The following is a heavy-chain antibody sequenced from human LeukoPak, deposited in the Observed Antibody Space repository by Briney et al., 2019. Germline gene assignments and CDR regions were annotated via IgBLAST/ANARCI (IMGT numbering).Heavy chain of an antibody. CDR3: ARGYSYGKNHPFDY. Sequence: PSETLSLTCTVSGYSINSGYYWGWIRQPPGKGLEWIAIIYHSGSTYYNPSLKSRVTISVDTSKNQFSLNLSSVTAADTAVYYCARGYSYGKNHPFDYWGQGTLVTVSS. J-gene: IGHJ4*02. CDR1: GYSINSGYY. V-gene: IGHV4-38-2*02. CDR2: IYHSGST. D-gene: IGHD5-18*01.